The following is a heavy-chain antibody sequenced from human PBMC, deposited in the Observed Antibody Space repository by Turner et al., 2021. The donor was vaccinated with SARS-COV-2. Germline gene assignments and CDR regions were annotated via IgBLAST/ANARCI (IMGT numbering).Heavy chain of an antibody. CDR3: ATGYAYCGGDCSIHY. V-gene: IGHV1-24*01. CDR2: FDPEDGET. J-gene: IGHJ4*02. D-gene: IGHD2-21*02. Sequence: QVQLVQSGAEVKKPGASVKVSCKVSGYTLIELSMHWVRQAPGKGLEWMGGFDPEDGETISAQKFQGRVTMTEDTSTDTAYMELRSLRSEDTAVYYCATGYAYCGGDCSIHYWGQGTLVTVSS. CDR1: GYTLIELS.